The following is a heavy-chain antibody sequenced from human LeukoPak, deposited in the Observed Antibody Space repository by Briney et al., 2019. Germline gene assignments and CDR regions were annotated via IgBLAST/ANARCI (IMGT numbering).Heavy chain of an antibody. D-gene: IGHD3-10*01. J-gene: IGHJ4*02. V-gene: IGHV3-7*01. CDR3: ARVNDYDSGSLYRPIDY. Sequence: GGSLRLSCAASGFTSGSYWMTWVRQAPGKGLEWVANIKQDGSEKYYVDSVKGRFTISRDNVKNSLYLQMNSLRAEDTAVYSCARVNDYDSGSLYRPIDYWGQGTLVTVSS. CDR1: GFTSGSYW. CDR2: IKQDGSEK.